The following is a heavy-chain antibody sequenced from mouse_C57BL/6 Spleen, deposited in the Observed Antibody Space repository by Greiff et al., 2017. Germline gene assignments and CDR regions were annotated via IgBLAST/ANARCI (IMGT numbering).Heavy chain of an antibody. J-gene: IGHJ3*01. V-gene: IGHV1-55*01. D-gene: IGHD2-3*01. CDR1: GYTFTSYW. Sequence: QVQLQQPGAELVKPGASVKMSCKASGYTFTSYWITWVKQRPGQGLEWIGDIYPGSGSTNYNEKFKSKATLTVDTSSSTAYMQLSSLTSEDSAVYYCARRLDGYFSFAYRGQGTLVTVSA. CDR2: IYPGSGST. CDR3: ARRLDGYFSFAY.